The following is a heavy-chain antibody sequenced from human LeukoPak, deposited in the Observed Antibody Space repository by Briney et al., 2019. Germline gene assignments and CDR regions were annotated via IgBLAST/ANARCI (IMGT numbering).Heavy chain of an antibody. CDR2: INPNSGGT. J-gene: IGHJ4*02. CDR3: ARDSHSSGRFLPDY. D-gene: IGHD6-19*01. CDR1: GYTFTDYY. Sequence: ASVKVSCKASGYTFTDYYMHWVRQAPGQGLEWMGWINPNSGGTDYAQKFQGRVTMTRDTSISTAYMDLSSLRSDDTAVYFCARDSHSSGRFLPDYWGQGTLVTVSS. V-gene: IGHV1-2*02.